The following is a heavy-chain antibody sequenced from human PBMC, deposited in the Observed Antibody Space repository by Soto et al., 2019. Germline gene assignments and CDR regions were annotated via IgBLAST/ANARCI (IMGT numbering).Heavy chain of an antibody. V-gene: IGHV3-21*06. CDR3: ATIGDHDGFDV. D-gene: IGHD4-17*01. CDR1: GFTFIGYN. Sequence: EVHLVESGGGLVMPEESLRLSCAASGFTFIGYNMKWVRQAPGKGLEWVASISTSSIEIFYSDLVRGRFTIFRDNARNSLYLQMNSLRAEDTAVYYCATIGDHDGFDVWGQGTTVTVSS. J-gene: IGHJ3*01. CDR2: ISTSSIEI.